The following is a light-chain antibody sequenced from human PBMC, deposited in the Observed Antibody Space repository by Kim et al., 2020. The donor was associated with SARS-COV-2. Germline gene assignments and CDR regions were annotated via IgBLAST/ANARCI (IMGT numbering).Light chain of an antibody. CDR1: SGSIASNY. V-gene: IGLV6-57*04. J-gene: IGLJ2*01. Sequence: NFMLTQPHSVSESPGKAVTISCTRSSGSIASNYVQWYQLRPGSAPTTVIYEDNQRPSGVPDRFSGSIDSSSNSASHTISGLKTEDEADCYWQSYDSSEAVVFGGGTQRSVL. CDR2: EDN. CDR3: QSYDSSEAVV.